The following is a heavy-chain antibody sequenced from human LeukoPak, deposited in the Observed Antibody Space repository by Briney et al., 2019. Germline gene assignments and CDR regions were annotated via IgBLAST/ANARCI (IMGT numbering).Heavy chain of an antibody. CDR1: GGTFSSYA. CDR3: ASAQWLDRYYYYGMDV. J-gene: IGHJ6*02. D-gene: IGHD6-19*01. Sequence: SVKVSCKASGGTFSSYAISWVRQAPGQGLEWMGGIIPIFGTANYAQKFQGRVTITADESTSTAYMELSSLRSEDTAVYYCASAQWLDRYYYYGMDVWGQGTTVTVSS. CDR2: IIPIFGTA. V-gene: IGHV1-69*13.